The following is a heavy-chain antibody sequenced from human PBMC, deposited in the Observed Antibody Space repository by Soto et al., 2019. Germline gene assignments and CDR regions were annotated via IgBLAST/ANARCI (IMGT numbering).Heavy chain of an antibody. J-gene: IGHJ4*02. CDR3: ARPYESGGFYYGFDY. CDR2: IHYSGTT. V-gene: IGHV4-39*01. CDR1: GVSIDSSRYY. D-gene: IGHD3-22*01. Sequence: QLQVQESGPGLVKPSETLSLTCTVSGVSIDSSRYYWGWIRQPPGKGLEWIGNIHYSGTTYYNPSLKSRVIISVNTSKNQFSLRLNSVTAADTAVYYCARPYESGGFYYGFDYWGQGTPVTVYS.